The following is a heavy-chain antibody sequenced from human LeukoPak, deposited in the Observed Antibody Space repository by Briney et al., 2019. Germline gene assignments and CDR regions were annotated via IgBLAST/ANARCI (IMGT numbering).Heavy chain of an antibody. CDR2: FDPEDGET. Sequence: ASVKVSCKVSGYTLTELSMHWVRQAPGKGLEWMGGFDPEDGETIYAQKFQGRVTMTEDTSTDTAYMELSSLRAEDTAVYYCAKDLRPAAKYGWVDYWGQGTLVTVSS. D-gene: IGHD2-2*01. V-gene: IGHV1-24*01. CDR3: AKDLRPAAKYGWVDY. J-gene: IGHJ4*02. CDR1: GYTLTELS.